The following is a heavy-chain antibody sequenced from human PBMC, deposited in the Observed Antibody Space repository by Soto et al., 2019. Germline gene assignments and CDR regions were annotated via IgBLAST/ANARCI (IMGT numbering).Heavy chain of an antibody. V-gene: IGHV3-30-3*01. Sequence: QVQLVQSGGGVVQPGRSLRLSCTASGFTFSKYAVHWIRQAPGKGLEWVAVISNDGNNKYYADSVKGRFTISRDNSKNTLSVQINSLKPADTAVYFCEVVNDGFNIWGQGTMVTVAS. CDR3: EVVNDGFNI. D-gene: IGHD3-22*01. CDR1: GFTFSKYA. J-gene: IGHJ3*02. CDR2: ISNDGNNK.